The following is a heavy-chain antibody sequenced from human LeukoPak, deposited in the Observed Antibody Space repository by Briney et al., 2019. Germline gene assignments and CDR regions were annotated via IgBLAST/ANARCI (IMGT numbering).Heavy chain of an antibody. CDR3: ASALAPKYSSGWYIIDY. J-gene: IGHJ4*02. V-gene: IGHV3-7*01. CDR1: EFTFGDFA. D-gene: IGHD6-19*01. CDR2: IKQDGSEK. Sequence: PGGSLRLSCTASEFTFGDFAISWVRQAPGKGLEWVANIKQDGSEKYYVDSVKGRFTISRDNAKDSLYLQMNSLRAEDTAVYYCASALAPKYSSGWYIIDYWGQGTLVTVSS.